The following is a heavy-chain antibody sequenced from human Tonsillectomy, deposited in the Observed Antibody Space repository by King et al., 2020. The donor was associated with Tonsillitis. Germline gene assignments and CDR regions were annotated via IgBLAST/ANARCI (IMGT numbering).Heavy chain of an antibody. D-gene: IGHD3-10*01. CDR3: ARDGGYYGSGTYQYY. CDR1: GGAFSGYY. J-gene: IGHJ4*02. V-gene: IGHV4-34*01. CDR2: ISNSGST. Sequence: VQLQQWGAGLLKSSETLSLTCAVYGGAFSGYYCTWIRQPPGKGLEWIGEISNSGSTNCNPALKRRVTISVDTSKNRFSLKLSYVTAADTAVYYCARDGGYYGSGTYQYYWGQGTLVTVSS.